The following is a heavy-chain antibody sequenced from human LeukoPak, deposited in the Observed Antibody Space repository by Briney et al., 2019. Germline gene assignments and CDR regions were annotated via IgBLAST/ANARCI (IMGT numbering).Heavy chain of an antibody. Sequence: SETLSLTCTVSGGSISSYYWSWIRQPPGKGLEGIGYIYTIGSTNYNPSLKSRVTISVDTSKNQFSRKLSSVTAADTAVYYCARLNSGYQLLYHPYYYYYMDVWGKGTTVTVSS. J-gene: IGHJ6*03. CDR2: IYTIGST. CDR3: ARLNSGYQLLYHPYYYYYMDV. D-gene: IGHD2-2*02. V-gene: IGHV4-4*09. CDR1: GGSISSYY.